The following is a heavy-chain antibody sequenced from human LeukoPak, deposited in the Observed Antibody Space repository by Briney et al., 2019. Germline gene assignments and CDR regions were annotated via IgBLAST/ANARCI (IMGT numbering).Heavy chain of an antibody. J-gene: IGHJ4*02. CDR2: IIPIFGTA. CDR1: GYTFTSYY. V-gene: IGHV1-69*05. D-gene: IGHD3-10*01. Sequence: GASVKVSCKASGYTFTSYYMHWVRQAPGQGLEWMGGIIPIFGTANYAQKFQGRVTITTDESTSTAYMELSSLRSEDTAVYYCGGSGSYRSPYYFDYWGQGTLVTVSS. CDR3: GGSGSYRSPYYFDY.